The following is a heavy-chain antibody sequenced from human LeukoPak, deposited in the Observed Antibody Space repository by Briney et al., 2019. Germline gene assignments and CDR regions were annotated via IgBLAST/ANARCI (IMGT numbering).Heavy chain of an antibody. CDR3: YQLLYRDAFDI. Sequence: GGSLRLSCAASGFTFSSYSMNWVRQAPGKGLEWVSYISSSSSTIYYADSVKGRFTISRDNAKNSLYLQMNSLRAEDTAVYYCYQLLYRDAFDIWGQGTMVTVSS. J-gene: IGHJ3*02. D-gene: IGHD2-2*02. CDR1: GFTFSSYS. CDR2: ISSSSSTI. V-gene: IGHV3-48*01.